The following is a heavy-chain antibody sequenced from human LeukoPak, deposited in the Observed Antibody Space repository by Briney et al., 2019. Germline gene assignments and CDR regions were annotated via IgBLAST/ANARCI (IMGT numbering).Heavy chain of an antibody. D-gene: IGHD4/OR15-4a*01. CDR2: ISGSGGST. V-gene: IGHV3-23*01. J-gene: IGHJ4*02. CDR1: GXTFSTYA. Sequence: PGRSLRLSCAGSGXTFSTYAMHWVRQAPGKGLEWVLAISGSGGSTYYADSVKGRFTVSRDNSKNTLYLQMNSLRAEDTAVYYCARQKLTTWFYFDYWGQGTLVTVSS. CDR3: ARQKLTTWFYFDY.